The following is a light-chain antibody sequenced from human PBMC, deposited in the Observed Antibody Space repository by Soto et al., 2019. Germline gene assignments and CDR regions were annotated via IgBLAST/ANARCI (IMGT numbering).Light chain of an antibody. CDR2: WAS. V-gene: IGKV4-1*01. CDR3: QQYYGTPPYT. Sequence: DIVMTQSPESLAVSLGERATINCKSSQRVLYSSSNKNYLSWHQQKPGQPPKLLIYWASTRESGVPDRFSGSGSGTDCTPTISILQAEDVADYYCQQYYGTPPYTFGQGTKLEIK. CDR1: QRVLYSSSNKNY. J-gene: IGKJ2*01.